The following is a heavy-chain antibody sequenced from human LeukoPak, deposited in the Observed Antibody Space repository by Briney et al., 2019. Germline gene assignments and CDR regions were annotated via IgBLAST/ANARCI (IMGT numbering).Heavy chain of an antibody. V-gene: IGHV1-2*04. CDR2: IDPNSGGT. D-gene: IGHD2-2*02. J-gene: IGHJ1*01. Sequence: ASVKVSCKASGYTFIDHFINWVRQAPGQGLEWMGWIDPNSGGTEYSHKFQGWVTMTRDTSISTAYMELSRLRSDDTAVYYCARDAPLQIVVVPAAIEEYFQHWGQGTLVTVSS. CDR1: GYTFIDHF. CDR3: ARDAPLQIVVVPAAIEEYFQH.